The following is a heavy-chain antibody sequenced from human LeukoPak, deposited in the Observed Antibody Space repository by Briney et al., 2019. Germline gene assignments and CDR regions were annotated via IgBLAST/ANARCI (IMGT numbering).Heavy chain of an antibody. Sequence: SETLPLTCSVSDGSISSGYYYWAWIRQPPGKGPEGIGSSYYSGTTYANPSLKSRVTISVDTSKNQFSLKLSSVTAADTAVYYCARQPKSCAPGIFITGKACWFDTWGQGTLVTVSP. CDR1: DGSISSGYYY. CDR2: SYYSGTT. V-gene: IGHV4-39*01. D-gene: IGHD3-10*01. J-gene: IGHJ5*02. CDR3: ARQPKSCAPGIFITGKACWFDT.